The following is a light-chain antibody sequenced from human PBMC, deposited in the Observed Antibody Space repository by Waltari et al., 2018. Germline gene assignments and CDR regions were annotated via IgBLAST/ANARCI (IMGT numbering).Light chain of an antibody. Sequence: DIVMTQSPDSLAVSLGERATINCKSSQSSLYSTNNKNYLAWYQQKPGQPPKRRIYWASTRESGVPDRFSGSGSGTDFTLTISSLQAEDVAVYYCQQYYSTPYTFGQGTKLEIK. J-gene: IGKJ2*01. CDR2: WAS. CDR3: QQYYSTPYT. CDR1: QSSLYSTNNKNY. V-gene: IGKV4-1*01.